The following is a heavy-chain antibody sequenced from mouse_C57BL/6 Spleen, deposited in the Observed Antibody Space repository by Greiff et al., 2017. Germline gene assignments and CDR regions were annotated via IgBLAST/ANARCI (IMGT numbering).Heavy chain of an antibody. D-gene: IGHD2-1*01. CDR3: ARGGNYSYYAMDY. CDR2: IYPGGGYT. V-gene: IGHV1-63*01. CDR1: GYTFTNYW. Sequence: QVQLQQSGAELVRPGTSVTMSCKASGYTFTNYWIGWAKQRPGHGLEWIGDIYPGGGYTNYNEKFKGKATLTADKSSSTAYMQFSSLTSEDSAIYYCARGGNYSYYAMDYWGQGTSVTVSS. J-gene: IGHJ4*01.